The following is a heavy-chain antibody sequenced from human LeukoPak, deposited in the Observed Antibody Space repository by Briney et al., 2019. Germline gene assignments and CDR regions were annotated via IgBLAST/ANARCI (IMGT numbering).Heavy chain of an antibody. CDR1: GFTFSSYG. CDR3: ARDGRGFDY. J-gene: IGHJ4*02. Sequence: GRSLRLSCAASGFTFSSYGMHWVRQAPGKGLEWVAVIWYDGSNKYYADSVKGRFTISRDNAKNTLYLQMNSLRAEDTAVYYCARDGRGFDYWGQGTLVTVSS. D-gene: IGHD3-10*01. V-gene: IGHV3-33*01. CDR2: IWYDGSNK.